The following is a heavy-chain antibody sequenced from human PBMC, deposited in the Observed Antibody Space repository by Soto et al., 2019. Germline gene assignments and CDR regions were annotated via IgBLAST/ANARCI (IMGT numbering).Heavy chain of an antibody. Sequence: PGGSLRLSCAASGFTFSSYAMSWVRQAPGKGLEWVSAISGSGGSTYYADSVKGRFTISRDNSKNTLYLQMNSLRAEDTAVYYCAKWNYYDSSGYRYYYYGMDVWGQGATVTVSS. CDR2: ISGSGGST. CDR1: GFTFSSYA. D-gene: IGHD3-22*01. V-gene: IGHV3-23*01. J-gene: IGHJ6*02. CDR3: AKWNYYDSSGYRYYYYGMDV.